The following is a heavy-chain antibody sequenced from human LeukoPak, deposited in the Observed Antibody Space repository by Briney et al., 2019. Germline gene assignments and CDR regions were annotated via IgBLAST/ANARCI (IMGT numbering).Heavy chain of an antibody. V-gene: IGHV4-59*02. CDR2: IRYSGLT. CDR1: GGSVNGYY. Sequence: SETLSLTCTVSGGSVNGYYWNWIRQAPGKGLEWFGFIRYSGLTVYSPSLQSRVSMSVDTSRNQFSLDLSSVTAADTALYYCARDPPEDEWNSLDSWGQGILVTVSS. D-gene: IGHD1-7*01. CDR3: ARDPPEDEWNSLDS. J-gene: IGHJ4*02.